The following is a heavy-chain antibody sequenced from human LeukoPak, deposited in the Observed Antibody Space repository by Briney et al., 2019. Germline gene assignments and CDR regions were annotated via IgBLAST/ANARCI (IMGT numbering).Heavy chain of an antibody. J-gene: IGHJ4*02. D-gene: IGHD2/OR15-2a*01. CDR2: IRYDGSNK. CDR1: GFTFSTYA. Sequence: GGSLRLSCAASGFTFSTYAMHWVRQAPGKGLEWVAFIRYDGSNKYYADSVKGRFTISRDNSKNTLYLQMNSLRAEDTAVYYCAKDNSKRKWQYFDYWGQGTLVTVSS. CDR3: AKDNSKRKWQYFDY. V-gene: IGHV3-30*02.